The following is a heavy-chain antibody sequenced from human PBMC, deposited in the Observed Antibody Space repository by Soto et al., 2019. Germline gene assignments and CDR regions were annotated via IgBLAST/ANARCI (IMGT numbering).Heavy chain of an antibody. CDR3: GRGGVFWSGGSLEY. CDR1: GFTFSNYW. V-gene: IGHV3-7*01. Sequence: GGSLRLSCAASGFTFSNYWMSWVRQAPGKGLEWVAKIKQDGSETYYVDSVKGRFTISRDNAKNSLFLQMNSLGAEATAVYYCGRGGVFWSGGSLEYWGQGT. D-gene: IGHD3-3*01. J-gene: IGHJ4*02. CDR2: IKQDGSET.